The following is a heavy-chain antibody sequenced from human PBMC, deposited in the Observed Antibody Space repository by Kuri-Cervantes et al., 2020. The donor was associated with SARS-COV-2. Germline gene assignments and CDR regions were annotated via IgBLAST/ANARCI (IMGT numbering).Heavy chain of an antibody. CDR1: GGSISSSSYY. V-gene: IGHV4-61*01. Sequence: ESLKISCTVSGGSISSSSYYWSWIRQPPGKGLEWIGYIYYSGSTNYNPSLKSRVTISVDTSKNQFSLKLSSVTAADTAVYYCARGISNHIYYYYYMDVWGKGTTVTVSS. CDR3: ARGISNHIYYYYYMDV. CDR2: IYYSGST. J-gene: IGHJ6*03. D-gene: IGHD4-11*01.